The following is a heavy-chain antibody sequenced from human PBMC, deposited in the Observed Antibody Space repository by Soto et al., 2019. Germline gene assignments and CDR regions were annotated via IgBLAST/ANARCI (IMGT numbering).Heavy chain of an antibody. CDR3: AKEAGDVRDWDCCGGSCYPDGMDV. V-gene: IGHV3-23*01. CDR1: GFTFRDYA. D-gene: IGHD2-15*01. Sequence: EVQRLESGGGVAQPGVSLTLSCVASGFTFRDYAMSWVGQAQGKGLEWVSTITGFGAYTDSADSVEGRFTISRDNSKNTLYLQMKSLRDEAMAVYYWAKEAGDVRDWDCCGGSCYPDGMDVWGQVNTVTVAS. CDR2: ITGFGAYT. J-gene: IGHJ6*02.